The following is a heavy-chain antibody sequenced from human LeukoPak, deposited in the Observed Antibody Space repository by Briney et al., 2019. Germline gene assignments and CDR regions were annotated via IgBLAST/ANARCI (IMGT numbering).Heavy chain of an antibody. J-gene: IGHJ4*02. CDR2: INGDGGSR. CDR1: GFTFSTYW. D-gene: IGHD6-13*01. CDR3: ASVSSLRTAADGDY. Sequence: GGSLTLSCAVSGFTFSTYWMHWVRQAPGKGLVWVSRINGDGGSRNYADSVKGRFTFSRDNAKNTLYLQMSSLRVEDTAVYYCASVSSLRTAADGDYLGQGALVTVST. V-gene: IGHV3-74*01.